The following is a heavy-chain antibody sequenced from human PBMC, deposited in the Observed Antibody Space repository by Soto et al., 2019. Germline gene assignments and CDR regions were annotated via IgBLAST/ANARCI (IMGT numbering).Heavy chain of an antibody. CDR1: GGSISSGIYY. CDR2: IYYSGST. V-gene: IGHV4-39*01. Sequence: SETLSLTCTVSGGSISSGIYYWGWIRQPSGKGLEWIGSIYYSGSTYYNPSLKSRVTISVDTSKNQFSLKLSSVTAADTAVYYCARRGYYAISAFDIWGQGTMVT. CDR3: ARRGYYAISAFDI. J-gene: IGHJ3*02. D-gene: IGHD2-8*01.